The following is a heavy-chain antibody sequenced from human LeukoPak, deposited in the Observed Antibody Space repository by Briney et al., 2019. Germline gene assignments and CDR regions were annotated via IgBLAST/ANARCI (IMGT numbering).Heavy chain of an antibody. CDR3: ARDFPYYYDSSGYYDY. CDR1: GFTFSSYA. J-gene: IGHJ4*02. V-gene: IGHV3-23*01. CDR2: ISGSDGST. D-gene: IGHD3-22*01. Sequence: AGGSLRLSCAASGFTFSSYAMSWVRQAPGKGLEWVSGISGSDGSTNYADSVKGRFTISRENSKNTLYLQMNSLRAEDTAVYYCARDFPYYYDSSGYYDYWGQGTLVTVSS.